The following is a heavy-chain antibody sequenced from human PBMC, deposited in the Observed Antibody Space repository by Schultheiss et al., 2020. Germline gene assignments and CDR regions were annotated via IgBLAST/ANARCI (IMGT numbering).Heavy chain of an antibody. CDR1: GFTVSSNY. CDR3: AGSGSYYYY. Sequence: GESLKISCAASGFTVSSNYMSWVRQAPGKGLEWVSVIYSGGSTYYADSVKGRFTISRDNAKNSLYLQMNSLRAEDTAVYYCAGSGSYYYYWGQGTLVTVSS. J-gene: IGHJ4*02. V-gene: IGHV3-53*01. CDR2: IYSGGST. D-gene: IGHD3-10*01.